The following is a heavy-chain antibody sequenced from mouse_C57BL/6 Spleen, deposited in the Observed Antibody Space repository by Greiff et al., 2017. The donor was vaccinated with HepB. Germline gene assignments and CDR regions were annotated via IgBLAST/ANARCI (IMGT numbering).Heavy chain of an antibody. V-gene: IGHV5-6*02. CDR2: ISSGGSYT. J-gene: IGHJ2*01. D-gene: IGHD1-1*01. CDR3: ARIRGHTGYYFDY. CDR1: GFTFSSYG. Sequence: DVKLVESGGDLVKPGGSLKLSCAASGFTFSSYGMSWVRQTPDKRLEWVATISSGGSYTYYPDSVKGRFTISRDNAKNTLYLQMSSLKSEDTAMYYCARIRGHTGYYFDYWGQGTTLTVSS.